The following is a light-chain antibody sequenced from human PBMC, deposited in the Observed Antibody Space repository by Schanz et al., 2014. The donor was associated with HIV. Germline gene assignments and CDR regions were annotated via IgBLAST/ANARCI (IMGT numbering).Light chain of an antibody. V-gene: IGLV1-40*01. J-gene: IGLJ2*01. CDR2: VNT. CDR3: QSYDSSLSGVV. CDR1: SSNIGAHYD. Sequence: QSVLTQPPSVSGAPGQRVTISCTGSSSNIGAHYDVHWYQQLPGTAPKLLIYVNTNRPSGVPDRFSGSKSVTSASLAITGLRAEDEADYYCQSYDSSLSGVVFGGGTKLTVL.